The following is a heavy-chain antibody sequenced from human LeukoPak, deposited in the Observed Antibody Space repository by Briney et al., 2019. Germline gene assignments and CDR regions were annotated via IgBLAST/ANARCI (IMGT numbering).Heavy chain of an antibody. CDR2: TSFDDSTQ. CDR3: AREGYGDYFDY. CDR1: GFTFSSHA. V-gene: IGHV3-30-3*01. J-gene: IGHJ4*02. D-gene: IGHD4-17*01. Sequence: LGGSLRLSCAASGFTFSSHAMHWVRQAPGKGLEWVAVTSFDDSTQYYTDSVKGRFTISRDISTNTLSLQMTSLRPEDTAVYYCAREGYGDYFDYWGQGTLVTVSS.